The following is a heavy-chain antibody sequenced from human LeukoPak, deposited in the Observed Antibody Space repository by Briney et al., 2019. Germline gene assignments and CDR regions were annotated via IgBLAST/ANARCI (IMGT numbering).Heavy chain of an antibody. J-gene: IGHJ4*02. V-gene: IGHV4-34*01. CDR2: INHSGST. CDR3: ARGRIRRGSRFDY. Sequence: KPSETLSLTCAVYGGSFSGYYWSWIRQPPGKGLESIGEINHSGSTNYNPSLKSRVTISVDTSKNQFSLKLSSVTAADTAVYYCARGRIRRGSRFDYWGQGTLVTVSS. D-gene: IGHD2-15*01. CDR1: GGSFSGYY.